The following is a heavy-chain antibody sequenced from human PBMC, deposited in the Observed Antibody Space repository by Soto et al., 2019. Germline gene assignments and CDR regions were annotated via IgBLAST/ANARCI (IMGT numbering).Heavy chain of an antibody. D-gene: IGHD2-21*02. J-gene: IGHJ6*02. CDR2: RYNTGST. CDR1: GGSISSYY. V-gene: IGHV4-59*01. CDR3: ARDLWGYCGADCYPLDV. Sequence: PSETLSLTCTVSGGSISSYYWSWNRQPPGKGLEWIGYRYNTGSTIYNPSLKSRVTISVDTSKNQFSLKLNSVTAADTAVYYCARDLWGYCGADCYPLDVWGQGTTVTVSS.